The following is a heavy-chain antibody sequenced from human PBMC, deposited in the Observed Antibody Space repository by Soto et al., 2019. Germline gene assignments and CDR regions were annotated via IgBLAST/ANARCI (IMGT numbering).Heavy chain of an antibody. CDR2: IKPDGSEK. CDR3: ARPYTVAGSSYWCFDL. Sequence: EVQLVESGGGLVQPGGSLRLSCAASGFTFGPYWMTWVRQAPGKGLEWVAKIKPDGSEKYYVESVKGRFTISRDNTKTSLYLQMNSLGAEDTAVYYCARPYTVAGSSYWCFDLWGRGTLVTVSS. V-gene: IGHV3-7*01. D-gene: IGHD3-16*01. J-gene: IGHJ2*01. CDR1: GFTFGPYW.